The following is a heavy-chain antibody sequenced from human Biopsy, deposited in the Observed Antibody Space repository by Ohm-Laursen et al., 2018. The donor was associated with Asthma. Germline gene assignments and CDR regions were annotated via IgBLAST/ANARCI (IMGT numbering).Heavy chain of an antibody. CDR1: GGTFNYA. CDR2: ITPIYGIT. Sequence: GSSVKVSCKASGGTFNYAFTWVRQAPGQGLGWLGGITPIYGITDYAQKFQGRLSITADGSTTTAYMELNSLTFEDTAVYFCARLATRYSYGRIYYSYGMDVWGQGTTVTVSS. D-gene: IGHD5-18*01. V-gene: IGHV1-69*01. CDR3: ARLATRYSYGRIYYSYGMDV. J-gene: IGHJ6*02.